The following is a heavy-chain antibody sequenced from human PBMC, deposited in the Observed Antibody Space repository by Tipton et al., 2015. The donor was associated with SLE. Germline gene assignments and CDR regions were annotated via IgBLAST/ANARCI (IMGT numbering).Heavy chain of an antibody. V-gene: IGHV4-59*01. D-gene: IGHD2/OR15-2a*01. CDR3: ARDVIQAGTDAFDI. J-gene: IGHJ3*02. CDR2: IYYSGST. Sequence: TLSLTCTVSGGSISSYYWSWIRQPPGKGLEWIGYIYYSGSTNYNPSLKSRVTIPVDTSKNQFSLKLSSVTAADTAVYYCARDVIQAGTDAFDIWGQGTMVTVSS. CDR1: GGSISSYY.